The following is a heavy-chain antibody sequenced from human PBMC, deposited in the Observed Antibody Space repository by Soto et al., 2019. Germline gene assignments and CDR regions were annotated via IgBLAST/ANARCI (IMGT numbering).Heavy chain of an antibody. CDR2: ISGHNGNT. V-gene: IGHV1-18*01. J-gene: IGHJ4*02. Sequence: GASVKVSCKASGGSFSGQAVSWVRQAPGQGPEWMGWISGHNGNTNHPQSLQGRVTMTTDTSRNTAYMELRSLRSDDTAVYYCARHRFNYYDDTVYYYFDYWGQGTLVTVSS. CDR1: GGSFSGQA. D-gene: IGHD3-22*01. CDR3: ARHRFNYYDDTVYYYFDY.